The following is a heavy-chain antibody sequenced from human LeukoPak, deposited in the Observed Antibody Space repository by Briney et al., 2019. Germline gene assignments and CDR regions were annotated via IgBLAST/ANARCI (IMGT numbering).Heavy chain of an antibody. CDR3: ATGDLRWYAFDI. Sequence: SVKVSCKVSGYTLTELSMHWVRQAPGKGLEWMGGFDPEDGETIYAQKFQGRVTMTEDTSTDTAYMELSSLRSEDTAVYYCATGDLRWYAFDIWGQGTMVTVSS. D-gene: IGHD4-23*01. J-gene: IGHJ3*02. CDR2: FDPEDGET. V-gene: IGHV1-24*01. CDR1: GYTLTELS.